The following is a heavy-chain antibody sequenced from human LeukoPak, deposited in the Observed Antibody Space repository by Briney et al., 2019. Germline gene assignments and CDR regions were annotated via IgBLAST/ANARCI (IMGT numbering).Heavy chain of an antibody. Sequence: ASVKVSCKASGYTFTSYYMHWVRQAPGQGLEWMGIINPSGGSTSYAQKFQGRVTMTRDMSTSTVYMELSSLRTEDTALYYCAKEFDAAMVLDYWGQGTLVTVSS. CDR3: AKEFDAAMVLDY. V-gene: IGHV1-46*01. CDR2: INPSGGST. J-gene: IGHJ4*02. CDR1: GYTFTSYY. D-gene: IGHD5-18*01.